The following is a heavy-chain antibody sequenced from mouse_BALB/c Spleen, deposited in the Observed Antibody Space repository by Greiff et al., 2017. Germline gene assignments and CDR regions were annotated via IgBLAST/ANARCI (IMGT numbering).Heavy chain of an antibody. J-gene: IGHJ4*01. CDR2: IWAGGST. CDR3: ARGPHSVVPSYAMDY. V-gene: IGHV2-9*02. CDR1: GFSLTSYG. Sequence: VQLQESGPGLVAPSQSLSITCTVSGFSLTSYGVHWVRQPPGKGLEWLGVIWAGGSTNYNSALMSRLSISKDNSKSQVFLKMNSLQTDDTAMYYCARGPHSVVPSYAMDYWGQGTSVTVSS. D-gene: IGHD1-1*01.